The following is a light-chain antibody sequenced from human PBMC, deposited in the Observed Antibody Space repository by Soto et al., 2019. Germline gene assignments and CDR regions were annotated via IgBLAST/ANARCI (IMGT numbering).Light chain of an antibody. J-gene: IGKJ4*01. V-gene: IGKV1-9*01. CDR1: QGISSY. Sequence: DIQLTQSPSFLSASVGDRVTITCRASQGISSYLAWYQQKPGKAPKLLIYAASTLQSGVPSRFSGSGSGTEFSLTTSSLQPEDFATYYYQQLNSYPLTFGGGTKVEIK. CDR3: QQLNSYPLT. CDR2: AAS.